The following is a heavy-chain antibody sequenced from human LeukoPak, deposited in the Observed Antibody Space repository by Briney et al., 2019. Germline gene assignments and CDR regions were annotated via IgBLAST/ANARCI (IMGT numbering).Heavy chain of an antibody. CDR2: INHSGST. V-gene: IGHV4-34*01. CDR3: ARDKRKEYSSPDDAFDI. D-gene: IGHD6-6*01. Sequence: SETLSLTCAVYGGSFSGYYWSWIRQPPGKGPEWIGEINHSGSTNYNPSLKSRVTISVDTSKNQFSLKLSSVTAADTAVYYCARDKRKEYSSPDDAFDIWGQGTMVTVSS. J-gene: IGHJ3*02. CDR1: GGSFSGYY.